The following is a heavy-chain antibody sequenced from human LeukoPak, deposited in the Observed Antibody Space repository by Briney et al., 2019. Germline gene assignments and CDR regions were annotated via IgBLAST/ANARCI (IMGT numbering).Heavy chain of an antibody. CDR1: GGTFSSYA. J-gene: IGHJ4*02. Sequence: ASVKVSCKASGGTFSSYAISWVRQAPGQGLEWMGGIIPIFGTANYAQKFQGRVTITADESTSTAYMELSSLRSEDTAVYYCARVEASYDILTGYSSWDYWGQGTLVTVSS. D-gene: IGHD3-9*01. V-gene: IGHV1-69*13. CDR2: IIPIFGTA. CDR3: ARVEASYDILTGYSSWDY.